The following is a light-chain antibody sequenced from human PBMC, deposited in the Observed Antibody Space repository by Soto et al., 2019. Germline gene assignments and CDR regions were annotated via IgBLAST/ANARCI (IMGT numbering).Light chain of an antibody. CDR2: SNN. Sequence: QSVLTKPPSASGTPGQRVTISCSGSSSNIESTTVNCYQQLPGTAPKLLIYSNNQRPSGVPDRFSGSKSGTSASLAISGLHSEDEADYYCAAWDDSLNGVVFGGGTKVTVL. CDR3: AAWDDSLNGVV. V-gene: IGLV1-44*01. J-gene: IGLJ2*01. CDR1: SSNIESTT.